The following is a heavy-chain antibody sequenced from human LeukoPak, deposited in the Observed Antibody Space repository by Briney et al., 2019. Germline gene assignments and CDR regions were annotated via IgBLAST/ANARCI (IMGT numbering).Heavy chain of an antibody. J-gene: IGHJ3*02. V-gene: IGHV3-53*01. CDR3: ARGLFLSGYLDAFDI. CDR1: GFTVNNKY. CDR2: IYNDGRT. D-gene: IGHD3-22*01. Sequence: GGSLRLSCAASGFTVNNKYMTWVRQAPGKGMEWVSLIYNDGRTYYADSVKGRCTISRDNLKNVLYLQMNSLKVEDTALYYCARGLFLSGYLDAFDIWGQGTVVTVSS.